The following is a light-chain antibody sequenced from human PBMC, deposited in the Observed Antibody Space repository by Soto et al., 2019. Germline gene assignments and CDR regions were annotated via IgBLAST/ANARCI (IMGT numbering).Light chain of an antibody. V-gene: IGKV3-15*01. CDR1: QSVGIN. CDR2: GAS. J-gene: IGKJ1*01. CDR3: QQYNSWPRT. Sequence: EIVMTQSPATLSVSPGERATLSCRASQSVGINLAWYQQKSGQAPRLLIYGASTRATDVPVRFSGSGSGTEFTLTISRLQSEDFAVYYCQQYNSWPRTFGQGTKVEIK.